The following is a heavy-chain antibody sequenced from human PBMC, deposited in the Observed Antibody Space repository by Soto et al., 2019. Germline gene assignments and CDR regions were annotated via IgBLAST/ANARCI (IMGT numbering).Heavy chain of an antibody. J-gene: IGHJ6*02. CDR3: ARGLGGSYAFYYYYYGMDV. D-gene: IGHD1-26*01. V-gene: IGHV3-30-3*01. CDR2: ISYDGSNK. Sequence: QVQLVESGGGVVQPGRSLRLSCAASGFTFSSYAMHWVRQAPGKGLEWVAVISYDGSNKYYADSVKGRFTISRDNSKNTLYLQMNSLRAEDTAVYYCARGLGGSYAFYYYYYGMDVWGQGTTVTVS. CDR1: GFTFSSYA.